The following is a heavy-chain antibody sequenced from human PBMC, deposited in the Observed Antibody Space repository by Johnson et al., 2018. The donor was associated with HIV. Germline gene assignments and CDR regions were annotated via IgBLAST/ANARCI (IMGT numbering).Heavy chain of an antibody. D-gene: IGHD1-26*01. J-gene: IGHJ3*02. Sequence: VQLVESGGGVVRPGGSLRLSCAASGFKFDDHGMSWVRQPPGKGLEWVSNINWNGGNTGYGDSVKGRFTISRDNGKKSLYLQMNSLRAEDTALYYCARRDSGSLSFDIWGQGTMVTVSS. CDR2: INWNGGNT. V-gene: IGHV3-20*04. CDR3: ARRDSGSLSFDI. CDR1: GFKFDDHG.